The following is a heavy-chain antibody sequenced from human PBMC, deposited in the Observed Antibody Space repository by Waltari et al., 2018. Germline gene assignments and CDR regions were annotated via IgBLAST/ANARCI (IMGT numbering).Heavy chain of an antibody. CDR1: GGTFSSYA. J-gene: IGHJ4*02. CDR2: IIPIFGAA. Sequence: QVQLVQSGAEVKNPGSSVKVSCKASGGTFSSYAIRGVRQPPGQGLEWMGGIIPIFGAANYAQKCQGRVTITADESTSTAYMELSSLRSEDTAVYYCARAAIAAVKPSEFDYWGQGTLVTVSS. CDR3: ARAAIAAVKPSEFDY. V-gene: IGHV1-69*13. D-gene: IGHD6-13*01.